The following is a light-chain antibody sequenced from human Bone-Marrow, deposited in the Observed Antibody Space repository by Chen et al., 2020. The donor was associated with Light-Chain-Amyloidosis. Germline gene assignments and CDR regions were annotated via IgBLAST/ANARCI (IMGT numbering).Light chain of an antibody. V-gene: IGLV3-25*03. Sequence: SYELPHLPSVSVFPVLTARNTCPGDVLPTKYAYWYQQKPGQAPVLVLHRDTERPSGISERFSGSSSGTTATLTISGVQAEDEADYHCQSADSSGTYEVIFGGGTKLTVL. CDR3: QSADSSGTYEVI. CDR2: RDT. J-gene: IGLJ2*01. CDR1: VLPTKY.